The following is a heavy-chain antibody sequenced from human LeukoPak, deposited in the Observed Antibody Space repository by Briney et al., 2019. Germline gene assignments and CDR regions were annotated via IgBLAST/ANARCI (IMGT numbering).Heavy chain of an antibody. J-gene: IGHJ4*02. CDR2: INPVSGGT. CDR1: EYTFTDCY. CDR3: ARANFLSCSSTSCLFDY. D-gene: IGHD2-2*01. Sequence: ASVKVSCKASEYTFTDCYMHWVRQAPGQGLEWMGWINPVSGGTNYVQKFQGRVTMTRDTSISTAYMELSRLRSDDTAVYYCARANFLSCSSTSCLFDYWGQGTLVTVSS. V-gene: IGHV1-2*02.